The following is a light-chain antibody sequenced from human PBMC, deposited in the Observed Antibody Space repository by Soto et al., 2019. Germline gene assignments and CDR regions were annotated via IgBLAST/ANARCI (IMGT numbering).Light chain of an antibody. CDR3: QQYKSYPWT. CDR2: DAS. Sequence: DIQLTQSPSTLSASVGDTVTISCRASESLIGLLAWYQQSPGSAPKLLIYDASSLEGGVPSRFTGDGSGTEFSLTIASLQPDDFGTYYCQQYKSYPWTFGQGTKVDLK. CDR1: ESLIGL. J-gene: IGKJ1*01. V-gene: IGKV1-5*01.